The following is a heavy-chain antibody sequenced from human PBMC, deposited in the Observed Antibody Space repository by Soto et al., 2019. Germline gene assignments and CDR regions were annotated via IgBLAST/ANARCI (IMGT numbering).Heavy chain of an antibody. CDR1: GGTFSSYA. J-gene: IGHJ6*02. CDR3: ARSQGSSTSLAIYYYYYYGMDV. CDR2: IIPISGTA. Sequence: QVQLVQSGAEVKKPGSSVTVSCKASGGTFSSYAISWVRQAPGQGLEWMGGIIPISGTANYAQTFQGRVTITADESTSTAYMELSSLRSEDTAVYYCARSQGSSTSLAIYYYYYYGMDVWGQGTTVTVSS. V-gene: IGHV1-69*01. D-gene: IGHD2-2*01.